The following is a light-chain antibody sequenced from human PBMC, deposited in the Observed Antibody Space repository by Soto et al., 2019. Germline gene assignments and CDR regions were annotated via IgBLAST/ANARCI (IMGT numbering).Light chain of an antibody. Sequence: QSVLTQPASVSGSPGQSITISCTGTSSDVGGYDFVSWYQHHPGKAPRLMIYEVSHRPSGVSDRFSASKSGNTASLTISGLQAEDEADYYCSSYTSITTYVFGTGTKLTVL. CDR2: EVS. CDR1: SSDVGGYDF. CDR3: SSYTSITTYV. V-gene: IGLV2-14*01. J-gene: IGLJ1*01.